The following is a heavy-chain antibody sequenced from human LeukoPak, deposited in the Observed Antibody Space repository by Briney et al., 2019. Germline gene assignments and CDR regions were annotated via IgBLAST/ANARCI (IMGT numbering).Heavy chain of an antibody. Sequence: ASETLSLTCAVYGGSFSGYYWSWIRQPPGKGLEWIGEINHSGSTNYNPSLKSRVTISVDTSKNQFSLKLSSVTAADTAVYYCARGGKIWFGELSHDYWGQGTLVTVSS. CDR3: ARGGKIWFGELSHDY. J-gene: IGHJ4*02. CDR2: INHSGST. V-gene: IGHV4-34*01. D-gene: IGHD3-10*01. CDR1: GGSFSGYY.